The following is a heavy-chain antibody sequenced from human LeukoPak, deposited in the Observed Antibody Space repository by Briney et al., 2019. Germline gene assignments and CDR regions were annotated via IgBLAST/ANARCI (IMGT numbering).Heavy chain of an antibody. V-gene: IGHV3-48*01. CDR2: ISSSSSTI. Sequence: GGSLRLSCAASGFTFSSYSMNRVRQAPGKGLEWVSYISSSSSTIYYADSVKGRFTISRDNAKNSLYLQMNSLRAEDTAVYYCASDGSSISAQADYYYYYGMDVWGQGTTVTVSS. CDR3: ASDGSSISAQADYYYYYGMDV. J-gene: IGHJ6*02. CDR1: GFTFSSYS. D-gene: IGHD1-26*01.